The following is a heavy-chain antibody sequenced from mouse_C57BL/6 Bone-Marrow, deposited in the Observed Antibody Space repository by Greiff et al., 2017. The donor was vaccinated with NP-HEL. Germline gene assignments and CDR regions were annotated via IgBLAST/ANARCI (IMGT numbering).Heavy chain of an antibody. D-gene: IGHD1-1*02. CDR1: GYTFTSYW. V-gene: IGHV1-50*01. CDR2: IDPSDSYT. CDR3: ARELSFAY. Sequence: QVQLQQPGAELVKPGASVKLSCKASGYTFTSYWMQWVKQRPGQGLEWIGEIDPSDSYTNYNQKFKGKATLTVDTSSSTAYMQLSSLTSEDSAVYYCARELSFAYWGQGTLVTVSA. J-gene: IGHJ3*01.